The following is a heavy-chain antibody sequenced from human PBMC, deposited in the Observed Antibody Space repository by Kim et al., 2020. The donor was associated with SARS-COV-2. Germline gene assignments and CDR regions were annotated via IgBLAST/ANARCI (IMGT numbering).Heavy chain of an antibody. Sequence: NGGSTYYADSVKGRFTISRDNSKNTLYLQMSSLRAEDTAVYYCRSTVLDYWGQGTLVTVSS. CDR3: RSTVLDY. V-gene: IGHV3-64D*09. D-gene: IGHD4-17*01. J-gene: IGHJ4*02. CDR2: NGGST.